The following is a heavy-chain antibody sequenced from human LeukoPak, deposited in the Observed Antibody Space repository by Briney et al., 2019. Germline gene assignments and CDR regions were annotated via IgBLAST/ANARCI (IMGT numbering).Heavy chain of an antibody. CDR1: GFTFSSYA. J-gene: IGHJ3*02. CDR2: ISYDGRNK. D-gene: IGHD3-22*01. Sequence: GGSLRLSCAASGFTFSSYAMHWVRQAPGKGLEWVAVISYDGRNKYYAGSVKGRFTISRDNSKNTLYLQMNSLRAEDTAVDYCARGLSRRGLIVVDDAFEIWGQGTMVTVSS. V-gene: IGHV3-30*04. CDR3: ARGLSRRGLIVVDDAFEI.